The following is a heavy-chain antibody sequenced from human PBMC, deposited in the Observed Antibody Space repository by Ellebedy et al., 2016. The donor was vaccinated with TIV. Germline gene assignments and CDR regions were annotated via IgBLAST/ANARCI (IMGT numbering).Heavy chain of an antibody. Sequence: ASVKVSXXASGYTFTSYAMHWVRQAPGQRLEWMGWINAGNGNTKYSQKFQGRVTITRDTSASTAYMELSSLRSEDTAVYYCAIGAARQTSDAFDIWGQGTMVTVSS. J-gene: IGHJ3*02. CDR2: INAGNGNT. V-gene: IGHV1-3*01. CDR3: AIGAARQTSDAFDI. D-gene: IGHD6-6*01. CDR1: GYTFTSYA.